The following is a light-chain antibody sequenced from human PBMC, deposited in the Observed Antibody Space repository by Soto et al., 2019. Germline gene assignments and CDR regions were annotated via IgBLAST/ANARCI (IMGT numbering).Light chain of an antibody. CDR3: NSQPSSGIRV. V-gene: IGLV2-14*01. J-gene: IGLJ1*01. CDR1: SSDVGRSNH. Sequence: QSALTQPASVSGSPGQSITISCTGTSSDVGRSNHVSWYQHHQGKAPKLIIYEVSYRPSGVSNRFSGSKSGYTACLAISGLQAEDGADYYCNSQPSSGIRVFGTGTKLTV. CDR2: EVS.